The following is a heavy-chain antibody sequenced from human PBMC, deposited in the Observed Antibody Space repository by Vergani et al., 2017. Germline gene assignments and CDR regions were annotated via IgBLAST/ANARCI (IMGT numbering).Heavy chain of an antibody. J-gene: IGHJ6*03. CDR3: AKSAAAHYYYYMDV. CDR1: GFSFDDYD. Sequence: EVQLVESGGGLVQPGRSLRLSCAASGFSFDDYDMHWVRQAPGKGLEWVSLISWDGGSTYYADSVKGRFTISRDNSKNSLYLQMNSLRTEDTALYYCAKSAAAHYYYYMDVWGKGTTVTVSS. V-gene: IGHV3-43*01. D-gene: IGHD2-2*01. CDR2: ISWDGGST.